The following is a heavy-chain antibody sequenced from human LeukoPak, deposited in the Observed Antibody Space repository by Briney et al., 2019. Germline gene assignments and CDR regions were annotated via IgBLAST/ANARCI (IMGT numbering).Heavy chain of an antibody. CDR3: AKTFDF. CDR2: ISSSSTTI. J-gene: IGHJ4*02. Sequence: PGGSLRLSCAASGFTFSSYTMNWVRQAPGKGLEWVSYISSSSTTIYYADSVKGRFTISRDNAKNSLYLQMNSLRDDDTAVYYCAKTFDFWGQGTPVTVSS. V-gene: IGHV3-48*02. CDR1: GFTFSSYT.